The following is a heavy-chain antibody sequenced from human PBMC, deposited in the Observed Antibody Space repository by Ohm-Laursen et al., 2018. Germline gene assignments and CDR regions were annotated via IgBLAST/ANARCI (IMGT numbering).Heavy chain of an antibody. J-gene: IGHJ6*02. CDR2: INHSGST. CDR1: GGSFSGYY. Sequence: SDTLSLTCAVYGGSFSGYYWSWIRQPPGKGLEWIGEINHSGSTNYNPSLKSRVTISVDTSKNHFSLKLSSVTAADTAVYYCARGVFVRVYAVPYYYYGMDVWGQGTTVTVSS. D-gene: IGHD2-8*01. V-gene: IGHV4-34*01. CDR3: ARGVFVRVYAVPYYYYGMDV.